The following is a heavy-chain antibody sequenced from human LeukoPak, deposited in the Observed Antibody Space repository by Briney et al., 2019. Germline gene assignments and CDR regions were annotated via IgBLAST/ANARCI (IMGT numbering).Heavy chain of an antibody. Sequence: SETLSLTCTVSGGSISSSFYWGWIRQPPGKGLEWIGNMYYSGNTYYNPSLKSRLLISKDTSKNQFSLKLSSVTAADTAVYYCGRYGAHYYAMDVWGQGTTVTVSS. CDR3: GRYGAHYYAMDV. CDR1: GGSISSSFY. J-gene: IGHJ6*02. V-gene: IGHV4-39*07. D-gene: IGHD4-17*01. CDR2: MYYSGNT.